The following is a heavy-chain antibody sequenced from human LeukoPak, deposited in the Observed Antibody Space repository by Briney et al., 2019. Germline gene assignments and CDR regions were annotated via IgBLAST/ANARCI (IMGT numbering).Heavy chain of an antibody. Sequence: KPGGSLRLSCAASGFTFSSYSMNWVRQAPGKGLEWVSSISSSSSYIYYADSVKGRFTISRDNAKNSLYLQMNSLRAEDTAVYYCATVYCSSTSCYYEVFDYWGQGTLVTVSS. CDR1: GFTFSSYS. D-gene: IGHD2-2*01. CDR3: ATVYCSSTSCYYEVFDY. CDR2: ISSSSSYI. J-gene: IGHJ4*02. V-gene: IGHV3-21*01.